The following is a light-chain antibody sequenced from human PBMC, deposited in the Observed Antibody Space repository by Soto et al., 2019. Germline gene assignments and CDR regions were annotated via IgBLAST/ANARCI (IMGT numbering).Light chain of an antibody. CDR3: SSYTSSIVV. CDR1: SSDVGGYNY. Sequence: QSVLTQPASVPGSPGQSITISCTGTSSDVGGYNYVSWYQQHPGKAPKLMIYDVSNRPSGVSNRFSGSKSGNTASLTISGLQAEDEADYYCSSYTSSIVVFGGGTKVTVL. CDR2: DVS. J-gene: IGLJ2*01. V-gene: IGLV2-14*01.